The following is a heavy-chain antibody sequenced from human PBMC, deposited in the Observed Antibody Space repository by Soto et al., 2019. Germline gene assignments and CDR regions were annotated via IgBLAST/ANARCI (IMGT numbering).Heavy chain of an antibody. CDR2: ISSSSSTI. CDR3: ARSWDQQLVPPDY. V-gene: IGHV3-48*02. J-gene: IGHJ4*02. D-gene: IGHD6-13*01. CDR1: GFSLSSYS. Sequence: GGSLRLSCAASGFSLSSYSMNWVRQSPGKGLEWVSYISSSSSTIYYADSVKGRFTIFRDNAKNSLYLQMNSLRDDDTAVHYCARSWDQQLVPPDYWGQGTLVTVSS.